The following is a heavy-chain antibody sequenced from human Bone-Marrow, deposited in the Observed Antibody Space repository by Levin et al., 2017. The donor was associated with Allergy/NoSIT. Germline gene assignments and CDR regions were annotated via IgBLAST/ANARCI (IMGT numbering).Heavy chain of an antibody. D-gene: IGHD3-10*01. V-gene: IGHV4-31*03. CDR1: GGPISIGGTY. J-gene: IGHJ5*02. Sequence: LRLSCTVSGGPISIGGTYWTWIRQHPAKGLEWLGYIYYGGASYYNPSLKSRLTISLDTSKNQFSLTLTSVTAADTAMYFCAKSPSVGVARFDPWGPGTLVTVSS. CDR2: IYYGGAS. CDR3: AKSPSVGVARFDP.